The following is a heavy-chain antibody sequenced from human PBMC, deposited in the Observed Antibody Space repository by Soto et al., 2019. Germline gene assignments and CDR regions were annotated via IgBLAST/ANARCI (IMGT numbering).Heavy chain of an antibody. V-gene: IGHV3-11*01. CDR3: ARDPRYSGYIKGAFDI. Sequence: QVQLVESGGGLVKPGGSLRLSCAASGFTFSDYYMSWIRQAPGKGLEWVSYISSSGSTIYYADSVRGRFTISRDNAKTSLYRQMNSLRAEDTAVYYCARDPRYSGYIKGAFDIWGQGTMVTVSS. J-gene: IGHJ3*02. D-gene: IGHD5-12*01. CDR2: ISSSGSTI. CDR1: GFTFSDYY.